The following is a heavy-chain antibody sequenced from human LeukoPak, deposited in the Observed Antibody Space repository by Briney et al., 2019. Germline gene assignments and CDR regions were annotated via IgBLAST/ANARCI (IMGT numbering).Heavy chain of an antibody. J-gene: IGHJ5*02. D-gene: IGHD5-12*01. V-gene: IGHV1-8*01. Sequence: ASVKVSCKASGYTFTSYDISWVRHATGQGLEWMGWMNPNSGNTGYAQKFQGRVTMTRNTSISTAYMELNSLRSENTAVYYCARVRVATRPYWFDPWGQGTLVTVSS. CDR1: GYTFTSYD. CDR3: ARVRVATRPYWFDP. CDR2: MNPNSGNT.